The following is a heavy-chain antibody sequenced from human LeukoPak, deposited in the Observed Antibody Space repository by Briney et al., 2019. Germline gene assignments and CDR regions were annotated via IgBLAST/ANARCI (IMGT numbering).Heavy chain of an antibody. Sequence: SETLSLTCTVSGGSISSGGYYWSWIRQHPVKGLEWVGYIDYSVSTYYNPSLKSRLTISMDTSKNQFSLRLSSVTAADTAVYYCARDPGKDGYNYSFDYWGRGTLVTVSS. CDR3: ARDPGKDGYNYSFDY. J-gene: IGHJ4*02. CDR1: GGSISSGGYY. V-gene: IGHV4-31*03. CDR2: IDYSVST. D-gene: IGHD5-24*01.